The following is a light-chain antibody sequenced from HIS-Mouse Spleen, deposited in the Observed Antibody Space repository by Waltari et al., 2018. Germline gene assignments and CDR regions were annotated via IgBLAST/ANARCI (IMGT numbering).Light chain of an antibody. Sequence: SYELTQPPSVSVSQGQPARTTCSGDALPKQSAYWYQQKPGQAPVLVIYKDSERPSGIPGRFSGSSSGTTVTLTISGVQAEDEADYYCQSADSSGTYVVFGGGTKLTVL. V-gene: IGLV3-25*03. CDR2: KDS. CDR1: ALPKQS. J-gene: IGLJ2*01. CDR3: QSADSSGTYVV.